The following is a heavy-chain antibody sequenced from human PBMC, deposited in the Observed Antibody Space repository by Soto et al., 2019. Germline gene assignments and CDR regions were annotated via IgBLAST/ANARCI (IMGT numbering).Heavy chain of an antibody. J-gene: IGHJ5*02. CDR2: IYYSGST. V-gene: IGHV4-31*03. Sequence: QVQLQESGPGLVKPSQTLSLTCTVSGGSISSGGYYWSWIRQHPGKGLEWIGYIYYSGSTYCNPSLKSRVTISVDTSKNQFSLKLSSVTAADTAVYYCARDPGHYDILTGYYIGWFDPWGQGTLVTVSS. CDR3: ARDPGHYDILTGYYIGWFDP. CDR1: GGSISSGGYY. D-gene: IGHD3-9*01.